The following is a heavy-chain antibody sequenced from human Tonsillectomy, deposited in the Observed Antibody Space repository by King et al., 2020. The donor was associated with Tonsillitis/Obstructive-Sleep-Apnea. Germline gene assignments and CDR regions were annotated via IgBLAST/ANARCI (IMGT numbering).Heavy chain of an antibody. D-gene: IGHD3-10*01. Sequence: VQLQESGPGLVKPSETLSLTCTVSGGSVSSNSYYWNWIRQPPGKGLEWIGDIYYSGTTKYNPSLKSRVTLSSETSKNQFSLKLSSVTAADTAVYYCAGSLYYYGSGSYYTYYFDYWGQGTLVTVSS. CDR2: IYYSGTT. CDR1: GGSVSSNSYY. V-gene: IGHV4-61*01. J-gene: IGHJ4*02. CDR3: AGSLYYYGSGSYYTYYFDY.